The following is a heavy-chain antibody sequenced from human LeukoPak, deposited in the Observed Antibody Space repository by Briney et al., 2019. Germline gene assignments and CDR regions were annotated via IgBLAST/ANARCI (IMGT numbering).Heavy chain of an antibody. CDR2: ISTSGGTT. CDR3: ARPRTMTTVTNDAFDI. J-gene: IGHJ3*02. D-gene: IGHD4-17*01. V-gene: IGHV3-23*01. CDR1: GFTFSSYA. Sequence: GGSLRLSCAASGFTFSSYAMSWVRQAPGKGLEWVSAISTSGGTTYYADSVKGRFTISRDNSESTLYLQMNGLRADDTAIYYCARPRTMTTVTNDAFDIWGLGTMVTVSS.